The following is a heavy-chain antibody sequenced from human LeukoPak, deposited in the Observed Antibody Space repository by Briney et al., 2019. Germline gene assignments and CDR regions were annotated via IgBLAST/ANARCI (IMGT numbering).Heavy chain of an antibody. Sequence: GGSLRLSCAASGFTFSSYWMHWVRQAPGKGLVWVSRINTDGSRTSYADSVKGRFTSSRDNAKNTMYLQMNSLRAEDTAVYYCARSVGNFDLWGRGTLVTVSS. CDR1: GFTFSSYW. V-gene: IGHV3-74*01. CDR3: ARSVGNFDL. CDR2: INTDGSRT. D-gene: IGHD1-26*01. J-gene: IGHJ2*01.